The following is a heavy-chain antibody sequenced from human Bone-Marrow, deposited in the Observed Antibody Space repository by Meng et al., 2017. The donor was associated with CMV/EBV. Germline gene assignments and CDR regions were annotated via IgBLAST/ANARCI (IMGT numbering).Heavy chain of an antibody. CDR1: GYTFTSYG. Sequence: PVQSGVGAKKPVASLKVSYKSSGYTFTSYGISGVRQAPGQGLEWMGGIIPIFGTANYAQKFQGRVTITADESTSTAYMELSSLRSEDTAVYYCARDRGAATFDYWGQGTLVTVSS. V-gene: IGHV1-69*13. CDR3: ARDRGAATFDY. CDR2: IIPIFGTA. J-gene: IGHJ4*02. D-gene: IGHD6-13*01.